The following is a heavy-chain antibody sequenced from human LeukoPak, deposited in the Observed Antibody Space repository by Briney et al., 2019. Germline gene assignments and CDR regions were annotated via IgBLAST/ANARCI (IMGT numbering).Heavy chain of an antibody. CDR2: ISGSGGTT. V-gene: IGHV3-23*01. D-gene: IGHD3-3*01. CDR3: AKDRRDFWSGHYGYFDY. J-gene: IGHJ4*02. Sequence: PGGSLRLSCEVSEFALERYTMSWVRQAPGKGLEWVSGISGSGGTTDYADSVKGRSTISRDNSKNTLFLQVTSLRAEDTAVYYCAKDRRDFWSGHYGYFDYWGQGTLVTVSS. CDR1: EFALERYT.